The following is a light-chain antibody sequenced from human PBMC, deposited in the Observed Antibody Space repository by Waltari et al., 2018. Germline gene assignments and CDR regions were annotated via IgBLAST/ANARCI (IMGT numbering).Light chain of an antibody. V-gene: IGKV1-17*01. CDR2: YAS. Sequence: DIQMSQSPSSLSASLGDRVPITCRASQGISTYLNWYQQKPGKVPNLLIYYASRLASGVPSRFSGSGSGTEFTLTISSLQAEDLATYYCQQGNTYPLTFGGGTKVEIK. J-gene: IGKJ4*01. CDR1: QGISTY. CDR3: QQGNTYPLT.